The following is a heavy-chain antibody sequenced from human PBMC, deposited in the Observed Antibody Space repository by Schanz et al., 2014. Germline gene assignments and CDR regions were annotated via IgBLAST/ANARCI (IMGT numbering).Heavy chain of an antibody. J-gene: IGHJ6*02. CDR3: ARNYGGHSEESDRYGMDV. CDR2: IWYDGTDR. Sequence: QVQLVESGGGVVRPGRSLRLSCAASGFTFNNYGMHWVRQAPGKGLEWVAVIWYDGTDRYYADSVKGRFTISRDNSKNTLYLQMNSLRAEDTAVYYCARNYGGHSEESDRYGMDVWGQGTTVTVSS. V-gene: IGHV3-33*01. CDR1: GFTFNNYG. D-gene: IGHD4-17*01.